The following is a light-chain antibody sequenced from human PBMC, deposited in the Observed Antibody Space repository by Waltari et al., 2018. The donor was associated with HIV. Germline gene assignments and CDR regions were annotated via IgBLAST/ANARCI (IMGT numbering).Light chain of an antibody. Sequence: QSLLTQSPSASGTPGPRVNISCFGTSSNIGSRSVNWYQHFPGTPPRLVIFRNTERPSGVPDRFSGSKSGTSASLAISGLHSQDEADYYCSVWDVTLNGLVFGGGTRLTVL. J-gene: IGLJ2*01. CDR3: SVWDVTLNGLV. V-gene: IGLV1-44*01. CDR1: SSNIGSRS. CDR2: RNT.